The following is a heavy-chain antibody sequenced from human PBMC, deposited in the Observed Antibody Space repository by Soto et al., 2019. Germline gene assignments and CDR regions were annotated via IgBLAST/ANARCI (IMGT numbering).Heavy chain of an antibody. CDR3: ARVRGRHLGYCSGGSCYSNTRPRLEHYYYYGMDV. V-gene: IGHV4-34*01. CDR2: INHSGST. D-gene: IGHD2-15*01. Sequence: NPSETLSLTCAVYGGSFSGYYWSWIRQPPGKGLEWIGEINHSGSTNYNPSLKSRVTISVDTSKNQFSLKLSSVTAADTAVYYCARVRGRHLGYCSGGSCYSNTRPRLEHYYYYGMDVWGQGTTVTVSS. J-gene: IGHJ6*02. CDR1: GGSFSGYY.